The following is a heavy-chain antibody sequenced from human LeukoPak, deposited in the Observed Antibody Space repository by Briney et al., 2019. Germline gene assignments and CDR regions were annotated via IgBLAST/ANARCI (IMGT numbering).Heavy chain of an antibody. CDR3: ARRRITMIVVVRDDAFDI. V-gene: IGHV1-18*01. CDR2: ISAYNGNT. CDR1: GYTLTSYG. J-gene: IGHJ3*02. Sequence: GASVKVSCKASGYTLTSYGISWVRQAPGQGLEWMGWISAYNGNTNYAQKLQGRVTMTTDTSTSTAYMELRSLRSVDTAVYYCARRRITMIVVVRDDAFDIWGQGTMVTVSS. D-gene: IGHD3-22*01.